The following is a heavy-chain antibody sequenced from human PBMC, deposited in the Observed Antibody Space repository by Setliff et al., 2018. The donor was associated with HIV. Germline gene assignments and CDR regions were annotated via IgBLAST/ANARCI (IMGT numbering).Heavy chain of an antibody. D-gene: IGHD6-19*01. Sequence: PSETLSLTCSVSGVSINTYYWSWIRQPAGKGLEWIGHTYTSGSANYNPSLKSRVTISVDTSKNQFSLKLSSVTAADTAVYYCAREIPQIAVAGTGFDYWGQGTLVTVSS. CDR3: AREIPQIAVAGTGFDY. CDR2: TYTSGSA. V-gene: IGHV4-4*07. CDR1: GVSINTYY. J-gene: IGHJ4*02.